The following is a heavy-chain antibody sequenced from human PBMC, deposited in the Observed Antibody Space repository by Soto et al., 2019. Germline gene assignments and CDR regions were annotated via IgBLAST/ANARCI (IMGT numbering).Heavy chain of an antibody. CDR2: ISSSSRTT. J-gene: IGHJ4*02. V-gene: IGHV3-48*01. Sequence: VQLVASGGGLVQPGGSLRLSCGASGFIFSSYTMNWVRLAPGKGPEWVSSISSSSRTTYYTDSVKGRFTISRDNAKNSLYLQMNSLRAEDTAVYFCARGSGLTYWGQGTLVTVSS. D-gene: IGHD2-21*01. CDR3: ARGSGLTY. CDR1: GFIFSSYT.